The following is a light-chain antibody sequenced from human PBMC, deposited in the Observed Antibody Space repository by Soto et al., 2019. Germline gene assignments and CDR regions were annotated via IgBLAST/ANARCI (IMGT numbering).Light chain of an antibody. J-gene: IGKJ1*01. CDR1: QSVSSN. Sequence: IVMTQSPGTLSVSPGERATLSCRASQSVSSNLAWYQQKPGQAPRLLIYGASTRATGIPARFSGSGSETEFTLTISSLQSEDFAVYYCQQFYNWPRTFGQGTKVDIK. CDR2: GAS. V-gene: IGKV3-15*01. CDR3: QQFYNWPRT.